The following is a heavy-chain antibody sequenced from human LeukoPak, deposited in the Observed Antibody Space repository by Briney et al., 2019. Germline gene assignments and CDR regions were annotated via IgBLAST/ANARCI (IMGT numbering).Heavy chain of an antibody. Sequence: GGSLRLSCAASGFTFSDYYMSWLRQAPGKGLVWGSYISNSGNIINCADSVKGRFTISRDNAKNSLYLQMNSLRADDTAVYYCARETLGVAAFDIWGQGTKVTVSS. J-gene: IGHJ3*02. V-gene: IGHV3-11*01. CDR3: ARETLGVAAFDI. D-gene: IGHD3-16*01. CDR1: GFTFSDYY. CDR2: ISNSGNII.